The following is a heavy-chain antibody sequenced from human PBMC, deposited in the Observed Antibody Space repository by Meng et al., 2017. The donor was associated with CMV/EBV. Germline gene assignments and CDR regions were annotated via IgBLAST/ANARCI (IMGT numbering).Heavy chain of an antibody. CDR1: GGSISSGSYH. V-gene: IGHV4-61*02. CDR3: AREVVVITPYNWFDP. D-gene: IGHD3-22*01. Sequence: VPLQEVAPGLVHPSPTPSLTCPSSGGSISSGSYHLSWIRQPAGKGLEWIGRIYTSGSTNYNPSLKSRVTISVDTSKNQFSLKLSSVTAADTAVYYCAREVVVITPYNWFDPWGQGTLVTVSS. CDR2: IYTSGST. J-gene: IGHJ5*02.